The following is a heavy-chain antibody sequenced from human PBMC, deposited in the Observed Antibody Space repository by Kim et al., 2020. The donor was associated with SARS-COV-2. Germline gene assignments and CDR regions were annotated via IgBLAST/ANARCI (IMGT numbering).Heavy chain of an antibody. Sequence: GGSLRLSCAASGFTFSSYAMSWVRQAPGKGLEWVSAISGSGGSTYYADSVKGRFTISRDNSKNTLYLQMNSLRAEDTAVYYCAKAGGYSSGWPPVSWGQGTLVTVSS. CDR3: AKAGGYSSGWPPVS. J-gene: IGHJ5*02. V-gene: IGHV3-23*01. D-gene: IGHD6-19*01. CDR1: GFTFSSYA. CDR2: ISGSGGST.